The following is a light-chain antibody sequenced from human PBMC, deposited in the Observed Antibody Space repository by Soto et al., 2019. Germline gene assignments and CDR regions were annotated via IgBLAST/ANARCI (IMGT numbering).Light chain of an antibody. V-gene: IGKV3-20*01. CDR2: GAS. CDR1: QRVDSNY. J-gene: IGKJ2*01. CDR3: QQYDSSTPMYT. Sequence: EIGLTQSPGTLSLSPGERATLSCRASQRVDSNYLAWYQQKPGQAPRLLIHGASSRATVIPDRFSGSGSGTDFTLTISRLEPENSAVYYCQQYDSSTPMYTFGQGTKLEI.